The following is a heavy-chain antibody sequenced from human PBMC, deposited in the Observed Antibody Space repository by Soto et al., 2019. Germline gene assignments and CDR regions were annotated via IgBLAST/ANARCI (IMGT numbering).Heavy chain of an antibody. CDR1: GFTFSSYA. D-gene: IGHD3-10*01. CDR2: ISGSGGST. CDR3: AKDQWFGLDYYYGMDV. Sequence: GGSLRLSCAASGFTFSSYAMSWVRQAPGKWLEWVSAISGSGGSTYYADSVKGRFTISRDNSKNTLYLQMNSLRAEDTAVYYCAKDQWFGLDYYYGMDVWGQGTTVTVSS. J-gene: IGHJ6*02. V-gene: IGHV3-23*01.